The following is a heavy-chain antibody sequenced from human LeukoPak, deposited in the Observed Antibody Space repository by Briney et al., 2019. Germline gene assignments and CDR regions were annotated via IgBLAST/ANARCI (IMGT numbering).Heavy chain of an antibody. Sequence: SETLSLTCTVSGGSISSYYWSWIRQPAGKGLEWIGYIYYSGSTGYNPSLKSRVTISVDTSKNQFSLKLSSVTAADTAVYYCARSYNSRGYYYYGMDVWGQGTTVTVSS. CDR1: GGSISSYY. CDR2: IYYSGST. V-gene: IGHV4-59*01. D-gene: IGHD3-22*01. CDR3: ARSYNSRGYYYYGMDV. J-gene: IGHJ6*02.